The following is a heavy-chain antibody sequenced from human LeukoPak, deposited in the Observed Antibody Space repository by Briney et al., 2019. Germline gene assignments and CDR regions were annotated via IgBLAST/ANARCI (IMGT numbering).Heavy chain of an antibody. V-gene: IGHV3-7*01. J-gene: IGHJ4*02. Sequence: GGSLRLSCVASGFTFSSYWMSWVRQAPGEGLEWVANIKQDGTEKNYVDSVKGRFTISRDNAKNSLYLQMNSLRAEDTAVYYCARERGSGSYYQAPFDCWGQGTLVTVSS. CDR2: IKQDGTEK. CDR3: ARERGSGSYYQAPFDC. CDR1: GFTFSSYW. D-gene: IGHD3-10*01.